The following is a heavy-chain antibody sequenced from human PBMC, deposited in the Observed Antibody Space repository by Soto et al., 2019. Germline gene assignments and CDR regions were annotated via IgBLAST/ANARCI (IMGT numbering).Heavy chain of an antibody. V-gene: IGHV3-30*18. Sequence: GGSLRLSCAASGFTFSSYGMHWVRQAPGKGLEWVAVISYDGSKKYYADSVKGRFTISRDNSKNALYLEMNSLRAEDTALYYYAKDYDILTGYYTYYFDYWGQGTLVTVSS. J-gene: IGHJ4*02. CDR3: AKDYDILTGYYTYYFDY. CDR1: GFTFSSYG. D-gene: IGHD3-9*01. CDR2: ISYDGSKK.